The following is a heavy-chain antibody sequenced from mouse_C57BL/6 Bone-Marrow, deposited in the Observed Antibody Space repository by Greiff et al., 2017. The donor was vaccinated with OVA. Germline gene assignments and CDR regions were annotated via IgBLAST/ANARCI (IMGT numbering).Heavy chain of an antibody. J-gene: IGHJ1*03. Sequence: VQLKQSGPELVKPGASVKISCKASGYTFTDYDMNWVKQSHGKSLEWIGDINPKNGGTSYNQKFKGKATLTADKSSSTAYMELRSLTSEDSAVYFCARVTGTGTYYYFDVWGTGTAVTVSS. V-gene: IGHV1-26*01. CDR2: INPKNGGT. CDR1: GYTFTDYD. CDR3: ARVTGTGTYYYFDV. D-gene: IGHD4-1*01.